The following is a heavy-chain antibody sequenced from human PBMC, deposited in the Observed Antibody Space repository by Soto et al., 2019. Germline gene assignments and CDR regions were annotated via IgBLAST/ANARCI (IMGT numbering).Heavy chain of an antibody. V-gene: IGHV4-39*07. D-gene: IGHD4-17*01. CDR1: GDSISSSSNY. J-gene: IGHJ5*02. CDR3: AREVDYGENWFDP. CDR2: FYYSGST. Sequence: PSYSLSLTCTVSGDSISSSSNYWGWIRQPPGKGLEWIGCFYYSGSTKYNPSLKSRVTISVDTSKNQFSLKLSSVTAADTAAYYCAREVDYGENWFDPWGQGTLVTVSS.